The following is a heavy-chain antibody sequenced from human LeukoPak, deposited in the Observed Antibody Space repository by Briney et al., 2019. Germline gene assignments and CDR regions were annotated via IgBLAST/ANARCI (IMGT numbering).Heavy chain of an antibody. CDR2: IRSKAYGGTT. D-gene: IGHD2-2*01. V-gene: IGHV3-49*04. CDR3: TANYCSSTSCYPFDY. CDR1: GFTFGDYA. Sequence: GGSLRLSCTASGFTFGDYAMSWVRQAPGKGLEWVGFIRSKAYGGTTEYAASVEGRFTISRDDSKSIAYLQMNSLKTEDTAVYYCTANYCSSTSCYPFDYWGQGTLVTVSS. J-gene: IGHJ4*02.